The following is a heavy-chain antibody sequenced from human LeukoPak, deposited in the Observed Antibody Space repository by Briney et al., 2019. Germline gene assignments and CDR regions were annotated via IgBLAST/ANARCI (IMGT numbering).Heavy chain of an antibody. Sequence: SETLSLTCAVSGYSISSGYYWGWIRQPPGKGLEWIGSIYHSGSTYYDPSLKSRVTISVDTSKNQFSLKLSSVTAADTAVYYCAVLFTIFGVVSSDAFDIWGQGTMVTVSS. D-gene: IGHD3-3*01. CDR2: IYHSGST. CDR1: GYSISSGYY. V-gene: IGHV4-38-2*01. J-gene: IGHJ3*02. CDR3: AVLFTIFGVVSSDAFDI.